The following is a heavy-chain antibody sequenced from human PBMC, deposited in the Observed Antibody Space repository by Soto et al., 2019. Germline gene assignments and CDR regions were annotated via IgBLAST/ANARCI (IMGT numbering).Heavy chain of an antibody. D-gene: IGHD3-22*01. CDR3: ASHYDSSGYYYRGLDY. J-gene: IGHJ4*02. CDR2: IIPIFGTA. CDR1: GGTFSRYA. Sequence: QVQMVRSGAEVKKPWSSVKVSCKASGGTFSRYAISWVREAPGQGRGWMGGIIPIFGTADYAQKFQGRVTITADESTSTGNMELSSLRSEDTAVYYCASHYDSSGYYYRGLDYWGQGTLVTVSS. V-gene: IGHV1-69*12.